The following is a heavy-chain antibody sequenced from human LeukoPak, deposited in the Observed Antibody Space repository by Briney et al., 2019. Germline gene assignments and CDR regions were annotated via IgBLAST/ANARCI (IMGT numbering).Heavy chain of an antibody. V-gene: IGHV3-30*18. J-gene: IGHJ4*02. CDR2: ISYDGSNK. D-gene: IGHD6-6*01. Sequence: GGSLRSSCAASGFTFSSYGMDWVRQAPGKGLEWGAVISYDGSNKYYADSVKGRFTISRDNSKNTLYLQMNSLRAEDTAVYYCAKDESEYSSSGLDYWGQGTLVTVSS. CDR3: AKDESEYSSSGLDY. CDR1: GFTFSSYG.